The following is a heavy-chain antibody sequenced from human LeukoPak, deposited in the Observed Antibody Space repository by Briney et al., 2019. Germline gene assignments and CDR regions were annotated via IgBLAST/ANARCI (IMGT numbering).Heavy chain of an antibody. Sequence: GGSLRLSCAASGFTFSSYGMHWVRQAPGKGLEWVAVIWYDGSNKYYADSVKGRFTISRDNSKNTLYLQMNSLRAEDTAVYYCARANYDILTGEEYFSTGARAPWSPSPQ. V-gene: IGHV3-33*01. J-gene: IGHJ1*01. CDR3: ARANYDILTGEEYFST. CDR2: IWYDGSNK. D-gene: IGHD3-9*01. CDR1: GFTFSSYG.